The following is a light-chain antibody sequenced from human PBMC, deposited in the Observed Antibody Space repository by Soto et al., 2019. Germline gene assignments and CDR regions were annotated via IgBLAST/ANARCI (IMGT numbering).Light chain of an antibody. J-gene: IGKJ5*01. Sequence: EIVMTQSPATLSTSPWERATLSCRASQSVGSNLAWYQQKAGQAPRLLVYGASTKATDMPGRFSGRGSGTEFTLTINNLQSEDFAVYYCQQYYNWPPRVTFGQGTRLEIK. V-gene: IGKV3-15*01. CDR3: QQYYNWPPRVT. CDR2: GAS. CDR1: QSVGSN.